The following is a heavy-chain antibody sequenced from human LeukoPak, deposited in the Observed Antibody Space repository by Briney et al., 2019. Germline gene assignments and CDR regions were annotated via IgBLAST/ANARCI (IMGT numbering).Heavy chain of an antibody. CDR3: AKESAAAGYFDY. D-gene: IGHD6-13*01. CDR2: ISKSGDFT. V-gene: IGHV3-23*01. J-gene: IGHJ4*01. CDR1: GFTFSSSA. Sequence: PGGSLRLSCAASGFTFSSSAMSWVRQAPGKGLEWVSVISKSGDFTYYADSVKGRFTISRDSSKNTLNLQMHSLRAEDTAVYYCAKESAAAGYFDYWGLGTLVTVSS.